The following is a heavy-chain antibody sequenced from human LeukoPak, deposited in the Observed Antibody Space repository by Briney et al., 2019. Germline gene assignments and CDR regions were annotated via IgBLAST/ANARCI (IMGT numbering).Heavy chain of an antibody. J-gene: IGHJ4*02. CDR2: TSDGGDRT. D-gene: IGHD3-10*02. CDR1: GFTFSHYA. CDR3: ATLAPSDYYVGLGYYFDY. V-gene: IGHV3-23*01. Sequence: GGSLRLSCTASGFTFSHYAMTWVRHSPGQGLQWVSFTSDGGDRTYYTDSVKGRFTISRDNSKNTLYLQMDSLRVEDTATYYCATLAPSDYYVGLGYYFDYWGQGTLVSVSS.